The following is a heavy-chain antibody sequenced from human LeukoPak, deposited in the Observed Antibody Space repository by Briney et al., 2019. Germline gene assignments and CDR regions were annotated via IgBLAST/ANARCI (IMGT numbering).Heavy chain of an antibody. CDR1: GGSISTSSYS. J-gene: IGHJ5*02. D-gene: IGHD3-10*01. Sequence: SETLSLTCTVSGGSISTSSYSWGWIRQPPGKGLEWIGTIYYTGSTNYNPSLKSRVTISVDTSKSQFSLKLSSVTAADTAIYYCARGGYYGSGNDFRFDPWGQGTLVTVSS. CDR2: IYYTGST. CDR3: ARGGYYGSGNDFRFDP. V-gene: IGHV4-39*07.